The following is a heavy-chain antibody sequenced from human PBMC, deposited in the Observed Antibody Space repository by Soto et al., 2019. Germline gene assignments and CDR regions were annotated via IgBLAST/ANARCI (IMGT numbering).Heavy chain of an antibody. V-gene: IGHV1-18*04. D-gene: IGHD2-8*02. CDR3: ARDVQHWWEDATGGFDY. CDR1: GYSFGSHG. J-gene: IGHJ4*02. CDR2: IGPYKGGT. Sequence: QMQLVQSGPEVKKPGASVRLSCKASGYSFGSHGISCVRQAPGQGLEWMAWIGPYKGGTKYAQRLQGRVTVTTDTHTSSVYIELLNLGPDYTAVYYCARDVQHWWEDATGGFDYWGQGTLVVVSS.